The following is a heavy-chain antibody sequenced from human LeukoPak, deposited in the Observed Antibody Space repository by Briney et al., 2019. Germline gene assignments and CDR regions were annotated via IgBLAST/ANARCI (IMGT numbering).Heavy chain of an antibody. D-gene: IGHD2-2*01. V-gene: IGHV3-11*01. CDR3: ARVRGSGFCSGSSCAKDPGYYYYMDV. Sequence: GGSLRLSCEGSGFTFSGYYMSWIRQAPGKGLEWVSYINPSGSTIYYADSVKGRFTISRDNAKKSLDLQMYSLRAEDTAAYYCARVRGSGFCSGSSCAKDPGYYYYMDVWGKGTTVTVSS. CDR1: GFTFSGYY. CDR2: INPSGSTI. J-gene: IGHJ6*03.